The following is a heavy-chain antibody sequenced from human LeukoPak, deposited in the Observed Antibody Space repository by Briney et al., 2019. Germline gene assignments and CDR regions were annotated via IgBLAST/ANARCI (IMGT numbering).Heavy chain of an antibody. V-gene: IGHV1-24*01. D-gene: IGHD1-26*01. CDR3: ARGYSARPYSGSLDAFDI. J-gene: IGHJ3*02. Sequence: GAPVKVSCKVSGYTLTELSMHWVRQAPGKGLEWMGGFDPEDGETIYAQKFQGRVTMTEDTSTDTAYMELSSLRSEDTAVYYCARGYSARPYSGSLDAFDIWGQGTMVTVSS. CDR1: GYTLTELS. CDR2: FDPEDGET.